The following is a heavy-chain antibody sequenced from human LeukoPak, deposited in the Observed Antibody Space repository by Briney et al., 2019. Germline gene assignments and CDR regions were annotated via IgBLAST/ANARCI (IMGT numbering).Heavy chain of an antibody. J-gene: IGHJ6*02. V-gene: IGHV5-51*01. Sequence: RGESLQISCEGSGYSFTSYWIGWVRQLPGKGLEWMGIIYPGDSDTRYSPSFQGQVTISADKSISTAYLQWSSLKASDTAMYYCASSNWGSGYYYYGMDVWGQGTTVTVSS. CDR3: ASSNWGSGYYYYGMDV. CDR2: IYPGDSDT. CDR1: GYSFTSYW. D-gene: IGHD7-27*01.